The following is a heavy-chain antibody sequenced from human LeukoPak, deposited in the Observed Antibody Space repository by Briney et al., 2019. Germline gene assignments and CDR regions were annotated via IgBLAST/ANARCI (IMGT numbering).Heavy chain of an antibody. J-gene: IGHJ4*02. CDR1: GGSISSGSYY. Sequence: PSETLSLTCTVSGGSISSGSYYWSWIRQPAGKGPEWIGRIYTSGSTNYNPSLKSRVTISVDTSKNQFSLKLSSVTAADTAVYYCARVLAAAGTRFDYWGQGTLVTVSS. V-gene: IGHV4-61*02. CDR3: ARVLAAAGTRFDY. D-gene: IGHD6-13*01. CDR2: IYTSGST.